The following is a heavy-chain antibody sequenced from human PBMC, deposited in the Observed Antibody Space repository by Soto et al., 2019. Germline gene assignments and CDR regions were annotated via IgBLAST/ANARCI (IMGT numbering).Heavy chain of an antibody. J-gene: IGHJ4*02. CDR2: IYHSGST. CDR3: ASIPAAMLGSHYFDY. CDR1: GYSISSGYY. Sequence: SETLSLTCAVSGYSISSGYYWGWIRQPPGKGLEWIGSIYHSGSTYYNPSLKSRVTISVDTSKNQFSLKLSSVTAADTAVYYCASIPAAMLGSHYFDYWGQGTLVTVSS. D-gene: IGHD2-2*01. V-gene: IGHV4-38-2*01.